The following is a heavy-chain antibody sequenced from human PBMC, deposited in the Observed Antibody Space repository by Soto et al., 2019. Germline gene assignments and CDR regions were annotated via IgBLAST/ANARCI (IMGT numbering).Heavy chain of an antibody. Sequence: ASVKGACKASGYTFTGYYRRWVRQAPGQGLEWMGIINPSGGSTSYAQKFQGRVTMTRDTSTSTVYMELSSLRSEDTAVYYCASLWDATKAFDIWGQGTMVTVSS. J-gene: IGHJ3*02. D-gene: IGHD5-12*01. CDR2: INPSGGST. CDR1: GYTFTGYY. V-gene: IGHV1-46*03. CDR3: ASLWDATKAFDI.